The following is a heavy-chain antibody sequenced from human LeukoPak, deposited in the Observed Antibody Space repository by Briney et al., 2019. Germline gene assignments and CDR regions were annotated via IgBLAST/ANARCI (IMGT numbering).Heavy chain of an antibody. CDR1: GGSISNYY. J-gene: IGHJ5*02. D-gene: IGHD6-6*01. V-gene: IGHV4-39*07. Sequence: SETLSLTCTVSGGSISNYYWGWIRQAPGKGLEWIGSIYYSGNTYYNSSLKSRVTISLDTSKNQFSLKLSSVTAADTAVYYCARGLGIAARTRGGWFDPWGQGTLVTVSS. CDR3: ARGLGIAARTRGGWFDP. CDR2: IYYSGNT.